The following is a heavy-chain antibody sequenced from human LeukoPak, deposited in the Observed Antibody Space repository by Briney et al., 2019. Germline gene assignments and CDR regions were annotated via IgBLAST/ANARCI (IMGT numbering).Heavy chain of an antibody. CDR2: MLDTVTT. D-gene: IGHD5-18*01. J-gene: IGHJ4*02. CDR1: GASMNTHY. CDR3: ATIKRGNIFGYFDF. Sequence: SETLPLTCADSGASMNTHYWSWIRQPPGKGLEWIGYMLDTVTTKDTPSLKSRFTLSADTSKNQFSLRLTSVTAADTALYYCATIKRGNIFGYFDFWGQGIPVTVSS. V-gene: IGHV4-59*11.